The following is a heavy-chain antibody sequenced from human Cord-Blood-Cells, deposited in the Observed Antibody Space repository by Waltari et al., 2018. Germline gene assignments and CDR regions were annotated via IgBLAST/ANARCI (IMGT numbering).Heavy chain of an antibody. CDR1: GYTFTSYD. V-gene: IGHV1-8*03. J-gene: IGHJ2*01. Sequence: QVQLVQSGAEVKKPGASVKVSCKASGYTFTSYDINWVRQATGQGLEWMGWRNPKSGNTGYAQKFQGRVTITRNTSISTAYMELSSLRSEDTAVYYCARGVWDYWYFDLWGRGTLVTVSS. CDR3: ARGVWDYWYFDL. D-gene: IGHD1-26*01. CDR2: RNPKSGNT.